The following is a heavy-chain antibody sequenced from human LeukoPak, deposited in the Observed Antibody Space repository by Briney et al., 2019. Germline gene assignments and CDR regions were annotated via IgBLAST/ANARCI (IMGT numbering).Heavy chain of an antibody. J-gene: IGHJ4*02. CDR3: ARVGSNQWLDY. CDR2: ISGGSSTI. V-gene: IGHV3-48*01. D-gene: IGHD6-19*01. Sequence: GGSLRLSCAASGFTFSSYWMSWVRQAPGKGLEWVSYISGGSSTIYNADSVKGRFTISRDNAKNLLYLLMDTLRAEDTAVYYCARVGSNQWLDYWGQGTLVTVSS. CDR1: GFTFSSYW.